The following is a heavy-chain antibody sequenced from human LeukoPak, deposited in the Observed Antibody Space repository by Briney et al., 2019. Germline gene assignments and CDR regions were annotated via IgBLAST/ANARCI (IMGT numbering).Heavy chain of an antibody. V-gene: IGHV1-69*13. CDR2: IIPIFGTA. J-gene: IGHJ6*03. D-gene: IGHD3-10*01. CDR1: GGTFSSYA. CDR3: ASYAVRGVIRNYYYYYYMDV. Sequence: SVKVSCKASGGTFSSYAISWVRQAPGQGLEWMGGIIPIFGTANYAQKFQSRVTITADESTSTAYMELSSLRSEDTAVYYCASYAVRGVIRNYYYYYYMDVWGKGTTVTISS.